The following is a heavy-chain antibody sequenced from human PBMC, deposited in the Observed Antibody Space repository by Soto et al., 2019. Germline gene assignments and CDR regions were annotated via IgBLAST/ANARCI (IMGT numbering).Heavy chain of an antibody. CDR3: ARVVYYASSGYHPVLDYGMDV. D-gene: IGHD3-22*01. Sequence: ASETLSLTCAVYGGSFSGYYSSWIRQPPGKGLEWIGEINHSGSTNYNPSLKSRVTISVDTSKNQFSLKLSSVTAADTAVYYCARVVYYASSGYHPVLDYGMDVRGQGTTVTVS. CDR2: INHSGST. J-gene: IGHJ6*02. CDR1: GGSFSGYY. V-gene: IGHV4-34*01.